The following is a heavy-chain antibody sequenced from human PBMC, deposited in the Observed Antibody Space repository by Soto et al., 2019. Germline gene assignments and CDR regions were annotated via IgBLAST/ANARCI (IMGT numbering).Heavy chain of an antibody. Sequence: ASETLSLTCTVSGGSVSSGSYYWSWIRQPPGKGLEWIGYIYYSGSTNYNPSLKSRVTISVDTSKNQFSLKLSSVTAADTAVYYWARGRGLVGWFDPWGQRTLVTVSS. CDR2: IYYSGST. CDR1: GGSVSSGSYY. CDR3: ARGRGLVGWFDP. D-gene: IGHD2-15*01. V-gene: IGHV4-61*01. J-gene: IGHJ5*02.